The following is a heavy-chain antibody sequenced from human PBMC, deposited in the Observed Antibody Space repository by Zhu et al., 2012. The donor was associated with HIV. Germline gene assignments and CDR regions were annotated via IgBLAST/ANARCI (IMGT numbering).Heavy chain of an antibody. CDR3: TKLHTRGYEEFDP. CDR2: IYYNGNT. D-gene: IGHD6-13*01. J-gene: IGHJ5*02. V-gene: IGHV4-59*01. Sequence: QVQLQESGPGLVKSSETLSLICTVSGGSISSYYWSWIRQPPGKGLEWIGYIYYNGNTNYNPSLKSRVTMSVDTSKNHFSLKLNSVTAADTAVYYCTKLHTRGYEEFDPWGPGTWSPSPQ. CDR1: GGSISSYY.